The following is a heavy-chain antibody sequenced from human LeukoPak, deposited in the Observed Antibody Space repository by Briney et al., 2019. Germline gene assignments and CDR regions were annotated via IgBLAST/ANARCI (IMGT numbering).Heavy chain of an antibody. Sequence: GGALRLSCAASGFTFSSYAMHWVGQAPGKGLEGVAVISYDGSNKYYADSVKGRFTISRDNSKNTLYLQITSLRVEDTALYYCAKGCDSSNCDASRLFDPWGQGTLVTVSS. CDR3: AKGCDSSNCDASRLFDP. J-gene: IGHJ5*02. V-gene: IGHV3-30*04. D-gene: IGHD2-2*01. CDR1: GFTFSSYA. CDR2: ISYDGSNK.